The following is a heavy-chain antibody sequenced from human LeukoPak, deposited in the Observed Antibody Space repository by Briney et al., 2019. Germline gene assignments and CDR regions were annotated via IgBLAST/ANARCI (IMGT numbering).Heavy chain of an antibody. Sequence: SVKLSCKTSGGTFSTYAISWVRQAPGQGLEWVGGFIPIFGTSNYAQKFQGRVTITADESTSTAYMELSSLRSEDAAVYDCSRDDGRYFDRLGHDAFDIWGQGTLVTVSS. J-gene: IGHJ3*02. CDR3: SRDDGRYFDRLGHDAFDI. V-gene: IGHV1-69*13. CDR2: FIPIFGTS. D-gene: IGHD3-9*01. CDR1: GGTFSTYA.